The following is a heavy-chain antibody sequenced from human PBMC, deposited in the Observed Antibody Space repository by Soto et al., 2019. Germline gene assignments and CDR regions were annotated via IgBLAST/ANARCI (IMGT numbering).Heavy chain of an antibody. V-gene: IGHV3-48*01. J-gene: IGHJ4*02. CDR3: ARGGLDGGYDILTGYLDF. D-gene: IGHD3-9*01. CDR1: GFTFSVFS. CDR2: ISSSSSSI. Sequence: GGSLRLSCAASGFTFSVFSMNWVRQAPGKGLEWVSYISSSSSSIYYADSVKGRFTISRDNAKNSLFLQMNSLRGEDTAVYYCARGGLDGGYDILTGYLDFWGQGTLVTVSS.